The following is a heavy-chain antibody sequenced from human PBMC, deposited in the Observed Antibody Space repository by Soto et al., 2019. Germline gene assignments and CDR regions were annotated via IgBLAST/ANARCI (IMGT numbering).Heavy chain of an antibody. D-gene: IGHD3-22*01. CDR2: IYYSGST. J-gene: IGHJ4*02. CDR3: ARQNYYDSSGPRDFDY. CDR1: GGSISSSSYY. V-gene: IGHV4-39*01. Sequence: PSETLSLTCTVSGGSISSSSYYWGWIRQPPGKGLEWIGSIYYSGSTYYNPSLKSRVTISVDTSKNQFSLKLSSVTAADTAVYYCARQNYYDSSGPRDFDYWGQGTLVTVSS.